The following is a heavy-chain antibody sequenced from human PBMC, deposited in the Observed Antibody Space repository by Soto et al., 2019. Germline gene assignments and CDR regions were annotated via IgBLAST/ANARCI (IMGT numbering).Heavy chain of an antibody. Sequence: GSLRLSCAASVFTFSSYALSWVRQAPAKGLEWVSTISGSGGSTYYADSVKGRFTISRDNSKYTLYLQMNSLRAEDTALYYCALRSKDTGFDYWGQGTLVTVSS. J-gene: IGHJ4*02. CDR3: ALRSKDTGFDY. CDR1: VFTFSSYA. D-gene: IGHD5-18*01. CDR2: ISGSGGST. V-gene: IGHV3-23*01.